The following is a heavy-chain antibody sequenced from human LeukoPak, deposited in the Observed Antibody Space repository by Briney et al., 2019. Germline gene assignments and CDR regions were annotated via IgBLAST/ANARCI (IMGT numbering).Heavy chain of an antibody. CDR1: GGSISSGSYY. CDR2: IYTSGST. J-gene: IGHJ4*02. D-gene: IGHD2-15*01. CDR3: ARERGGILAAPTYYFAY. Sequence: PSETLSLTCTVFGGSISSGSYYGSWIRQPAGRGLEWIGRIYTSGSTNYNPSLKSRVTISVDTSKNQFSLKLSSVTAAATAVYYCARERGGILAAPTYYFAYWGQGTLVTAAS. V-gene: IGHV4-61*02.